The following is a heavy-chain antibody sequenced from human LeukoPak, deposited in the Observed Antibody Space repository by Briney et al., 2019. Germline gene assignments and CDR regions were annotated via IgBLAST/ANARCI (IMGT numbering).Heavy chain of an antibody. J-gene: IGHJ4*02. CDR2: VYYNGLT. V-gene: IGHV4-59*11. CDR1: GGSISPHY. CDR3: TRERSTVTFDY. Sequence: SETLSLTCTVSGGSISPHYWTWTRQTPGKGLEWIGYVYYNGLTSYNASLRSRLILSVDTARNQVSLKLTSVTAADTAVYYCTRERSTVTFDYWGQGTLVTVSS. D-gene: IGHD4-17*01.